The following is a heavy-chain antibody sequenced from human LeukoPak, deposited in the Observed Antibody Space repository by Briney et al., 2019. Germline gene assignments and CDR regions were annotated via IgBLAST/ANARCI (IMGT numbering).Heavy chain of an antibody. Sequence: PSETLSLTCGVSGGSFSSHYWTWIRQPPGKGLEWIGEINPRGSTNYNPSLESRVTVSADTSRNQLSLSLTSVTAADSRVYFCARGLRQGSAWSWGPKEKSYQYMDVWGTGTTVIVSS. CDR1: GGSFSSHY. J-gene: IGHJ6*04. V-gene: IGHV4-34*01. CDR2: INPRGST. CDR3: ARGLRQGSAWSWGPKEKSYQYMDV. D-gene: IGHD6-19*01.